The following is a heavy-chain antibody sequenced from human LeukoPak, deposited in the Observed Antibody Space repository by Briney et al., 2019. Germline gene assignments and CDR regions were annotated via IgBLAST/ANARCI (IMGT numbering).Heavy chain of an antibody. CDR1: GFTFSSYA. Sequence: PGGSLRLSCAASGFTFSSYAMSWVRQAPGKGLEWVSAISGRGGSTYYADSVKGRFTISRDNSKNTLYLQINSLRAEDTAVYYCAKDPDSYGPGHFDYWGQGTLVTVSS. V-gene: IGHV3-23*01. CDR3: AKDPDSYGPGHFDY. D-gene: IGHD5-18*01. CDR2: ISGRGGST. J-gene: IGHJ4*02.